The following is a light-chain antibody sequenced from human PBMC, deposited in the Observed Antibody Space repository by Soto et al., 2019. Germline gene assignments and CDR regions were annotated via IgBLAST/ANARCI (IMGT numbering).Light chain of an antibody. CDR3: QQHECLCT. Sequence: DIQMTQSPSTLSASVGDRVTITCRASQRVNKWLAWYQQKPGKAHKLLIREASALESGVPSRFSGSGSGTEFTLTISSLQPDDSATYYCQQHECLCTFGQGTKVQVK. J-gene: IGKJ1*01. CDR1: QRVNKW. CDR2: EAS. V-gene: IGKV1-5*03.